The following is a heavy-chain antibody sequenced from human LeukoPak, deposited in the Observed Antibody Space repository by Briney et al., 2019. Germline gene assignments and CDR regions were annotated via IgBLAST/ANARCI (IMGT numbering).Heavy chain of an antibody. CDR1: GFTFSSYA. CDR3: ARDALPPYYYGSGSYYNY. V-gene: IGHV3-30-3*01. D-gene: IGHD3-10*01. Sequence: GGSLRLSCAASGFTFSSYAIHWVRQAPGKGLEWVAVISYDGSNKYYADSVKGRFTISRDNSKNTLYLQMNSLRAEDTAVYYCARDALPPYYYGSGSYYNYWGQGTLVTVSS. J-gene: IGHJ4*02. CDR2: ISYDGSNK.